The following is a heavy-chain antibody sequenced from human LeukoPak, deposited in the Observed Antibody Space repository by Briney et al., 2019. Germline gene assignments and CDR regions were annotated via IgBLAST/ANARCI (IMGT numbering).Heavy chain of an antibody. V-gene: IGHV1-8*01. CDR2: MNPNSGNT. Sequence: GASVKVSCKASGYTFTSYDINWLRQATGQGLAWMGWMNPNSGNTGYAQKFQGRVTMTRNTSISTAYMELSSLRSEDTAVYYCARGGGSGSYYKRDWFDPWGQGTLVTVSS. J-gene: IGHJ5*02. CDR1: GYTFTSYD. CDR3: ARGGGSGSYYKRDWFDP. D-gene: IGHD3-10*01.